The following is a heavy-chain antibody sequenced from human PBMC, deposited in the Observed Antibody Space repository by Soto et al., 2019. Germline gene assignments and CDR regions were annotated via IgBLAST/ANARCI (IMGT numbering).Heavy chain of an antibody. CDR2: IDPSDSYT. Sequence: GESLKISCKGSGYSFTSYWISWVRQMPGKGLEWMGRIDPSDSYTNYSPSFQGHVTISADKSISTAYLQWSSLKASDTAMYYCARHLRGGSGIVVVPAAIWFDPWGQGTLVTVSS. J-gene: IGHJ5*02. V-gene: IGHV5-10-1*01. CDR3: ARHLRGGSGIVVVPAAIWFDP. D-gene: IGHD2-2*01. CDR1: GYSFTSYW.